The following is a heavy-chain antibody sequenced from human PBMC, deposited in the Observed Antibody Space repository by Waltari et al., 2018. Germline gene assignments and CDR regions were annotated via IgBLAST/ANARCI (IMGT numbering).Heavy chain of an antibody. CDR3: ANAGQLGAFDI. V-gene: IGHV4-38-2*01. CDR1: GSSTSSGSS. J-gene: IGHJ3*02. CDR2: IYHSGST. D-gene: IGHD6-6*01. Sequence: QVQLQESGPGLVKPSETLSLPCAVPGSSTSSGSSWGWIRQPPGKGLEWIGSIYHSGSTYYNPSLKSRVTISVDTSKNQFSLKLSSVTAADTAVYYCANAGQLGAFDIWGQGTMVTVSS.